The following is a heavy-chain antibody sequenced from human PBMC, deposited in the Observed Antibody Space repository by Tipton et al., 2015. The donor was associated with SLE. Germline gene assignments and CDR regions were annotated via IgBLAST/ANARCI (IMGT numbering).Heavy chain of an antibody. V-gene: IGHV4-4*07. CDR1: GGSISSYH. Sequence: TLSLTCTVSGGSISSYHWSWIRQPAGKGLEWIGRIYSSGTTNYNPSLHRRVTMSVGTSKNQFSLELRSVTAADTAIYFCARDHEYSDSGGYYYWYFDLWGRGTPVTVSS. CDR3: ARDHEYSDSGGYYYWYFDL. D-gene: IGHD3-22*01. CDR2: IYSSGTT. J-gene: IGHJ2*01.